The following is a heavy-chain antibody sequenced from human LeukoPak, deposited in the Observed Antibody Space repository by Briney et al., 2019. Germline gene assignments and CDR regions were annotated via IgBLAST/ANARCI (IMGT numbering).Heavy chain of an antibody. J-gene: IGHJ4*02. D-gene: IGHD2-21*02. CDR3: ARPDSYCGGDCYDPVDY. Sequence: PGGSLRLSCAASGFTVSSNYMSWVRQAPGKGLEWVANIKQDGSEKYYVDSVKGRFTISRDNAKNSLYLQMNSLRAEDTAVYYCARPDSYCGGDCYDPVDYWGQGTLVTVSS. CDR1: GFTVSSNY. CDR2: IKQDGSEK. V-gene: IGHV3-7*03.